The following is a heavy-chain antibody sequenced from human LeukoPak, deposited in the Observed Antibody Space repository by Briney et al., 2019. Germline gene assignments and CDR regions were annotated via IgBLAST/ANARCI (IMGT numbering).Heavy chain of an antibody. CDR1: GDSVSSNSAA. D-gene: IGHD2-8*01. J-gene: IGHJ4*02. CDR2: TYYRSKWYN. CDR3: ARDRGANGWLDY. V-gene: IGHV6-1*01. Sequence: SHTLSLTCAISGDSVSSNSAAWNWIRQSSSRGLEWLARTYYRSKWYNDYAVSVKSRININADTSKNQFSLQPNSVTPEDTAVYYCARDRGANGWLDYWGQGTLVTVSS.